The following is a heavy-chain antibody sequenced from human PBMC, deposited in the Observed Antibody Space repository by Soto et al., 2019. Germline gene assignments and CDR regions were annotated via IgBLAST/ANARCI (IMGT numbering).Heavy chain of an antibody. CDR3: AKGQIRARPGLGEYFQH. Sequence: EVPLVESGGGLVQPGRSLRLSCAASGFTFDDYAMHWVRQAPGKGLEWVSGISWNSGSIGYADSVKGRFTISRDNAKNSLYLQMNSLRAEDTALYYCAKGQIRARPGLGEYFQHWGQGTLVTVSS. V-gene: IGHV3-9*01. CDR1: GFTFDDYA. D-gene: IGHD6-6*01. J-gene: IGHJ1*01. CDR2: ISWNSGSI.